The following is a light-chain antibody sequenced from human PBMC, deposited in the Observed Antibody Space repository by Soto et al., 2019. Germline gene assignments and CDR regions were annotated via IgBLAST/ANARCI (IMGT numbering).Light chain of an antibody. CDR2: GAS. CDR1: QSVSSN. CDR3: QQHNNWPLT. Sequence: EIVMTQSPATLSVSPGARATLSCRASQSVSSNLAWYQQKPGQAPRLLIYGASTRATGIPARFSGSGSGTEFTLTISSLQSEDFAVYYCQQHNNWPLTFGQGTRVE. V-gene: IGKV3D-15*01. J-gene: IGKJ5*01.